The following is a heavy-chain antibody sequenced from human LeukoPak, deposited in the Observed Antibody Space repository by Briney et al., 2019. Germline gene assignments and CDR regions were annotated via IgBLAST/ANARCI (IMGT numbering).Heavy chain of an antibody. CDR1: GDSVSSNSAA. CDR2: TYYRSKWYN. J-gene: IGHJ6*02. V-gene: IGHV6-1*01. D-gene: IGHD2-15*01. CDR3: AREWDCSGGSCFWDYYYGMDV. Sequence: SQTLSLTCAISGDSVSSNSAAWNWIRQSPSRGLEWLGRTYYRSKWYNDYAVSVKSRITINPDTSKNQFSLQLNSATPEDTAVYYCAREWDCSGGSCFWDYYYGMDVWGQGTTVTVSS.